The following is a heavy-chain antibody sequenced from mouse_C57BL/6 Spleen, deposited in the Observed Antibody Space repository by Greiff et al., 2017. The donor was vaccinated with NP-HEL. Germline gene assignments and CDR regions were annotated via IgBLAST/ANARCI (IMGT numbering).Heavy chain of an antibody. J-gene: IGHJ2*01. V-gene: IGHV1-53*01. CDR2: INPSNGGT. CDR3: ARVPIYYDYDGYFDY. Sequence: QVQLKQPGPELVKPGASVKLSCKASGYTFTSYWMHWVKQRPGQGLEWIGNINPSNGGTNYNEKFKSKATLTVDKSSSTAYMQLSSLTSEDSAVYYCARVPIYYDYDGYFDYWGQGTTLTVSS. CDR1: GYTFTSYW. D-gene: IGHD2-4*01.